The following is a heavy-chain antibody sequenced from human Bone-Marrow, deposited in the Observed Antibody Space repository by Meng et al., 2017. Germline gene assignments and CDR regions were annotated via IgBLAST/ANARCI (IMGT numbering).Heavy chain of an antibody. Sequence: SETLSLTCTVSGGSISSSSYYWGWIRQPPGKGLEWIGSIYYSGSTYYNPSLKSRVTISVDTSKNQFSLKLSSVTAADTAVYYCARDFVGYYGSGSYYNLGFDPWGQGTLVTVSS. CDR1: GGSISSSSYY. J-gene: IGHJ5*02. CDR2: IYYSGST. CDR3: ARDFVGYYGSGSYYNLGFDP. D-gene: IGHD3-10*01. V-gene: IGHV4-39*07.